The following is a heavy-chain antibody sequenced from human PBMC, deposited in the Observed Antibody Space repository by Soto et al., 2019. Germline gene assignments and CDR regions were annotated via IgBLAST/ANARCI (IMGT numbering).Heavy chain of an antibody. J-gene: IGHJ3*02. V-gene: IGHV1-3*01. D-gene: IGHD3-3*02. Sequence: ASVKVSCKAAGYTFSAYTMNWVRQAPGQSLEWMGWINVGSGNTRYSQNFQGRVSITRDTSASTVYMELTGLKSEDTAMYYCARDTETLGPRANDALDIWGQGTMVTVS. CDR2: INVGSGNT. CDR1: GYTFSAYT. CDR3: ARDTETLGPRANDALDI.